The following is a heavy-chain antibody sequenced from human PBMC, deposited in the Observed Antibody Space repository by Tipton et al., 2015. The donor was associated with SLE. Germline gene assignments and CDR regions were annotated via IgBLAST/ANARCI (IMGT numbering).Heavy chain of an antibody. CDR2: IKQDGSEE. CDR1: GFTFSSYW. J-gene: IGHJ4*02. D-gene: IGHD3-10*01. CDR3: AKPLGYYGSGSPCDY. Sequence: SLRLSCAASGFTFSSYWMSWVRQAPGKGLEWVANIKQDGSEEYYVDSVKGRFTISRDNSKNTLYLQMNSLRAEDTAVYYCAKPLGYYGSGSPCDYWGQGTLVTVSS. V-gene: IGHV3-7*01.